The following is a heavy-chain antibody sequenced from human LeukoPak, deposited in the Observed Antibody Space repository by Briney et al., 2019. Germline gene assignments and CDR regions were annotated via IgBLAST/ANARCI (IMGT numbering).Heavy chain of an antibody. CDR1: GGSISSYY. Sequence: SETLSLTCTVSGGSISSYYWSWIRQPPGKGLDWIGYIYYSGSTNYNPSLKSRVTISVATSKNQLSLKLSSVTAADTAVYYCARSGSSSWYWSWPDLTFDYWGHGTLVTVSS. CDR2: IYYSGST. J-gene: IGHJ4*01. D-gene: IGHD6-13*01. CDR3: ARSGSSSWYWSWPDLTFDY. V-gene: IGHV4-59*01.